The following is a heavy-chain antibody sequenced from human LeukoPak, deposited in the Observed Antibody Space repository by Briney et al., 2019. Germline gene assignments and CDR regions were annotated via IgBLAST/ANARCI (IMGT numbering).Heavy chain of an antibody. D-gene: IGHD3-3*01. Sequence: SETLPLTCTVSGGSIRTTSYYWGWIRRSPGREPEWIGTIYFSGSTYYNPSLESRVTISVDTSNNQFSLKLNSVTAADTAVYYCARGGTFWDSWGQGTLVTVSS. CDR3: ARGGTFWDS. CDR2: IYFSGST. V-gene: IGHV4-39*07. CDR1: GGSIRTTSYY. J-gene: IGHJ4*02.